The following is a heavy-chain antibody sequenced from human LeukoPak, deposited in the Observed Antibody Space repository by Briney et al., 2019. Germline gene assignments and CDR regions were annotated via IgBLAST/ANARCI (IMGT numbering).Heavy chain of an antibody. CDR3: ARDINYYDSSSSDY. CDR2: IKQDGSEK. D-gene: IGHD3-22*01. V-gene: IGHV3-7*01. CDR1: GFTFSSYW. J-gene: IGHJ4*02. Sequence: GGSLRLSCAPSGFTFSSYWMSWVRQAPGKGLKWVANIKQDGSEKYYVDSVKGRFTISRDNAKNSLYLQMNSLRAEDTAVYYCARDINYYDSSSSDYWGQGTLVTVSS.